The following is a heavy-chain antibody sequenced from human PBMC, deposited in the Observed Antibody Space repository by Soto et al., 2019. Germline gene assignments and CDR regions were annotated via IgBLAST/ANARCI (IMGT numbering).Heavy chain of an antibody. CDR2: ISAYNGNT. V-gene: IGHV1-18*01. CDR3: ARDIPAWDDYYYYYGMDV. Sequence: EASVKVSCKASGYTFTSYGISWVRQAPGQGLEWMGWISAYNGNTNYAQKLQGRVTMTTDTSTSTAYMELRSLRSDDTAVYYCARDIPAWDDYYYYYGMDVWGQGTTVTVSS. D-gene: IGHD2-21*01. J-gene: IGHJ6*02. CDR1: GYTFTSYG.